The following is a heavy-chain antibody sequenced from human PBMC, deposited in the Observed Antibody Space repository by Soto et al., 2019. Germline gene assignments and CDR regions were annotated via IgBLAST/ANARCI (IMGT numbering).Heavy chain of an antibody. Sequence: PSETLSLTCTVSGGSISSYHWSWIRHLPGQGLEWIGHIQYSGSAKYNPSLKRRVTISVDTSKNQVSLKLTSVTAADTAVYYCARDYYYDSRGFPGAYYYGMDVWGQGTTVTVSS. CDR1: GGSISSYH. J-gene: IGHJ6*02. V-gene: IGHV4-59*01. CDR3: ARDYYYDSRGFPGAYYYGMDV. CDR2: IQYSGSA. D-gene: IGHD3-22*01.